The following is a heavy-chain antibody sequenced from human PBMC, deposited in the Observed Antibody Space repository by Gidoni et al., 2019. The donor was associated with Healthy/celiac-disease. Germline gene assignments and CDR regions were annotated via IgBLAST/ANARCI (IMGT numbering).Heavy chain of an antibody. Sequence: QVQLQQWGAGLWKPSETLSLTCAVYGGSFSGYYWSWIRQPPGKGLEWIGEINHSGSTNYNPSLKSRVTISVDTSKNQFSLKLSSVTAADTAVYYCASAIAARGYYYYYGMDVWGQGTTVTVSS. V-gene: IGHV4-34*01. CDR1: GGSFSGYY. J-gene: IGHJ6*02. CDR3: ASAIAARGYYYYYGMDV. D-gene: IGHD6-13*01. CDR2: INHSGST.